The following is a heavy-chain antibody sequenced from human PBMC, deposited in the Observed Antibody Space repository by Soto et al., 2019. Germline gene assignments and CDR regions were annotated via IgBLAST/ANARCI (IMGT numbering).Heavy chain of an antibody. D-gene: IGHD3-10*01. CDR3: AKDVVPMVRGVITTHWFDP. J-gene: IGHJ5*02. CDR2: ISGSGGST. Sequence: EVQLLESGGGLVQPGGSLRLSCAASGFTFSSYAMSWVRQAPGKGLEWVSAISGSGGSTYYADSVKGRFTISRDNSKNKLYLQMISLRAEDTAVYYCAKDVVPMVRGVITTHWFDPWGQGTLDTVSS. CDR1: GFTFSSYA. V-gene: IGHV3-23*01.